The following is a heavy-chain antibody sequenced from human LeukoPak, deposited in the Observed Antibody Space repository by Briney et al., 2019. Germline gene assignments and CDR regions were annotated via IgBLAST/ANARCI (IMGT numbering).Heavy chain of an antibody. D-gene: IGHD3-10*01. V-gene: IGHV4-39*07. CDR1: GGSISSSSYY. CDR2: INHSGST. CDR3: ARGRSYYGSGSPFGFDY. J-gene: IGHJ4*02. Sequence: SETLSLTCTVSGGSISSSSYYWGWIRQPPGKGLEWIGEINHSGSTNYNPSLKSRVTISVDTSKNQFSLKLSSVTAADTAVYYCARGRSYYGSGSPFGFDYWGQGTLVTVSS.